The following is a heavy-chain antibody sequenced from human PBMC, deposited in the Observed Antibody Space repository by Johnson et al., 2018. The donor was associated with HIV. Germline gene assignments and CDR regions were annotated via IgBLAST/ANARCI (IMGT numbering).Heavy chain of an antibody. D-gene: IGHD2-15*01. Sequence: QVHLVESGGGLVQPGGSLRLSCAASGFTFSDYYMTWIRQAPGKGLEWVAVTSYDGSSQYIADFVEGRFTISRDNSKNTIYLQMNSLRPEDTAVYYCASPWVASALDIWGQGTLVTVSP. CDR3: ASPWVASALDI. J-gene: IGHJ3*02. CDR1: GFTFSDYY. V-gene: IGHV3-30-3*01. CDR2: TSYDGSSQ.